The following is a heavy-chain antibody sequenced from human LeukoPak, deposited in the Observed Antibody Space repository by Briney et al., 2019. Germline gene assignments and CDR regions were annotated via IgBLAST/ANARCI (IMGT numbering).Heavy chain of an antibody. V-gene: IGHV4-34*01. D-gene: IGHD6-13*01. J-gene: IGHJ4*02. Sequence: KPSETLSLTCAVYGGSFSGYYWSWIRQPPGKGLEWIGEINHSGSTNYNPSLKSRATISVDTSKNQFSLKLSSVTAADTAVYYCAGSGGFSSWVDYWGQGTLVTVSS. CDR3: AGSGGFSSWVDY. CDR1: GGSFSGYY. CDR2: INHSGST.